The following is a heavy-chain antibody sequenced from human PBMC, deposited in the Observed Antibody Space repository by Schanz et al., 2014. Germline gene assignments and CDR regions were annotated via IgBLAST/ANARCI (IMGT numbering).Heavy chain of an antibody. CDR3: ARAERTANYSGARCFLCSYYGMDV. CDR1: GFTLSNSD. J-gene: IGHJ6*02. Sequence: EVQLVESGGGLVQPGGSLRLSCAASGFTLSNSDMHWVRQGTGKGLEWVSTIGYLGDTFYPDSGKGRFTVSRDSGQNSLYLQMDSLRTGDTAVFYSARAERTANYSGARCFLCSYYGMDVWGQGTTVTVSS. D-gene: IGHD2-15*01. CDR2: IGYLGDT. V-gene: IGHV3-13*01.